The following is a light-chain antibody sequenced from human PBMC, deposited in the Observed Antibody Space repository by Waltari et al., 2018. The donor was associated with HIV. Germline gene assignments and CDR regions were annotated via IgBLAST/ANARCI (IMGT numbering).Light chain of an antibody. CDR3: QQRSNWPWT. Sequence: IVLTQSPVSLSLSPGESATISCRASQSVTESLAWYQKRLGQAPRLLIYAAANRATATPARFSGSGSGTDFTLTISSLEPDDFAVYYCQQRSNWPWTFGQGTKVEIK. CDR1: QSVTES. J-gene: IGKJ1*01. CDR2: AAA. V-gene: IGKV3-11*01.